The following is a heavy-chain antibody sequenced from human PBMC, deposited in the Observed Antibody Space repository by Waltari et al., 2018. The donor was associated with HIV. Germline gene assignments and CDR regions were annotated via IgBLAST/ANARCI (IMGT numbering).Heavy chain of an antibody. CDR1: AFTFSRTA. D-gene: IGHD3-22*01. J-gene: IGHJ4*02. CDR3: AKDRSGYYFDY. V-gene: IGHV3-23*01. CDR2: MSGSGGST. Sequence: EVQLLESGGGLVQPGGSRRLACAASAFTFSRTAMSWGRQARGKGLEWVSAMSGSGGSTYYADSVKGRFTISRDNSKNTLSLQMNSLRAEDTAVYYCAKDRSGYYFDYWGQGTLVTVSS.